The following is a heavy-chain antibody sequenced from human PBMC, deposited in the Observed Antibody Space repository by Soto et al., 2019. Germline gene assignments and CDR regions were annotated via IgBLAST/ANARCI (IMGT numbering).Heavy chain of an antibody. V-gene: IGHV3-11*01. J-gene: IGHJ4*02. CDR3: ARDLGYYDSSGYLDY. CDR1: GLTFSDYY. D-gene: IGHD3-22*01. Sequence: GGSLRLSCAASGLTFSDYYMSWIRQAPGKGLEWVSYISSSGDIIYYADSMKGRFTISRDNAKNSLYLQMNNLRAEDTAVYYCARDLGYYDSSGYLDYWGQGTLVTVSS. CDR2: ISSSGDII.